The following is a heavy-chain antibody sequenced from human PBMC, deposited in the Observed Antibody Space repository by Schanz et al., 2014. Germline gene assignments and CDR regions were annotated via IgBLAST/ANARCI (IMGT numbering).Heavy chain of an antibody. CDR2: MIGSGSSV. J-gene: IGHJ4*02. Sequence: VQLVESGGSVVQPGRSLRLSCATSGLNFDYYGMSWVRQAPGKGLEWVSRMIGSGSSVFYADSVKGRFTISRDNLKNAVYLQMNSLRAGDTAVYYCAKDGRLPYYGTGSDFDYWGQGTLVAVSS. V-gene: IGHV3-23*04. CDR3: AKDGRLPYYGTGSDFDY. CDR1: GLNFDYYG. D-gene: IGHD3-22*01.